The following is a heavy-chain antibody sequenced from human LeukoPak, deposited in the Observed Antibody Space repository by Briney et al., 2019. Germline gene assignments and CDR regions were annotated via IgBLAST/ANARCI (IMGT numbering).Heavy chain of an antibody. D-gene: IGHD5-18*01. J-gene: IGHJ5*02. CDR1: GGSFSGYY. V-gene: IGHV4-34*01. CDR3: ARHGRLRGYSYGYRINWFDP. Sequence: SETLSLTRAVYGGSFSGYYWSWIRQPPGKGLEWIGEINHSGSTNYNPSLKSRVTISVDTSKNQFSLKLSSVTAADTAVYYCARHGRLRGYSYGYRINWFDPWGQGTLVTVSS. CDR2: INHSGST.